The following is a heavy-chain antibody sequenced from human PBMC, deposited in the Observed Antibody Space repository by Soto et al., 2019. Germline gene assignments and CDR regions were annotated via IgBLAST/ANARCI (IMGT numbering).Heavy chain of an antibody. V-gene: IGHV3-53*02. CDR2: VYGGGSI. D-gene: IGHD3-16*01. CDR1: GGTVSSNY. CDR3: ARGPTDYDPSGTFEY. Sequence: EVRLVETGGGLIQPGGSLRLSCAASGGTVSSNYMSWVRQAPGKGLEWVSVVYGGGSIFYADSVKGRFTISRDNSKNTLYLQMNSLRAEHTAVYYCARGPTDYDPSGTFEYWGPGTLVTVSS. J-gene: IGHJ4*02.